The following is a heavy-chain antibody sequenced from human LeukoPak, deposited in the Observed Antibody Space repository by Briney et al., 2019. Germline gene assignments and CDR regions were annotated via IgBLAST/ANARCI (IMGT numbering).Heavy chain of an antibody. J-gene: IGHJ5*02. V-gene: IGHV4-4*09. Sequence: SETLSLTCAVSGGAFSSNYWTWIRQPPGKGLEWIGYIHTSGSTNYIPSLKSRVTMSVDTSKNQFSLNLSSVTAADTAMYYCARLVYSLDGSGYNWFDPGGQGTLVTVSS. CDR3: ARLVYSLDGSGYNWFDP. CDR2: IHTSGST. CDR1: GGAFSSNY. D-gene: IGHD2-15*01.